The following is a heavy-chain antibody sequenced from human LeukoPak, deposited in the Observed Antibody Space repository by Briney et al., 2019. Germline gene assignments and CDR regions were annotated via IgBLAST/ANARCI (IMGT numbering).Heavy chain of an antibody. CDR3: ARRASSGWYGFDY. V-gene: IGHV1-3*01. D-gene: IGHD6-19*01. CDR1: GYTFTSYA. J-gene: IGHJ4*02. Sequence: ASVKVSCKASGYTFTSYAMHWVRQAPGQRLEWMGWINAGNGNTKYSQKFQGRVTITRDTSASTAYMELSSLRSEDTAVYYCARRASSGWYGFDYWGQGTLVTVSS. CDR2: INAGNGNT.